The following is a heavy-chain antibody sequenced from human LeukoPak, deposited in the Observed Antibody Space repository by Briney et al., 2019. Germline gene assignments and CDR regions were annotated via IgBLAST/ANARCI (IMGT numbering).Heavy chain of an antibody. CDR1: GGSISSYY. Sequence: SSETLSLTCTVSGGSISSYYWSWIRQPPGKGLEWIGYIYYSGSTNYNPSLKSRVTISVDMSKNQFSLKLSSVTAADTAVYYCARNRYSYGFDYWGQGTLVTVSS. J-gene: IGHJ4*02. V-gene: IGHV4-59*01. CDR2: IYYSGST. CDR3: ARNRYSYGFDY. D-gene: IGHD5-18*01.